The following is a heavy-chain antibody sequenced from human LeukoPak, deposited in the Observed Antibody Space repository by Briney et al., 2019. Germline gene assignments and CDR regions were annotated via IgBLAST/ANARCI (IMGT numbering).Heavy chain of an antibody. CDR3: ARDPPRIVVVVAATNYYGMDV. CDR1: GYTFTSYG. J-gene: IGHJ6*02. CDR2: ISAYNGNT. Sequence: ASVKVSCTASGYTFTSYGISWVRQAPGQGLEWMGWISAYNGNTNYAQKLQGRVTMTTDTSTSTAYMELRSLRSDDTAVYYCARDPPRIVVVVAATNYYGMDVWGQGTTVT. D-gene: IGHD2-15*01. V-gene: IGHV1-18*01.